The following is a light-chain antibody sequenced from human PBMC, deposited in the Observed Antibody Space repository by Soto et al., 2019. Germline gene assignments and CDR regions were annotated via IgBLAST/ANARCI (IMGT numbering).Light chain of an antibody. CDR2: RNS. CDR3: AAWDDSLSGVV. Sequence: QSVLTQPPSASGTPGQRVTISCSGSSSNIGSNYVYWYRQLPGTAPKLLIYRNSQRPSGVPDRFSGSKSGTSASLAISGLRSEDEADYYCAAWDDSLSGVVFGGGTQLTVL. J-gene: IGLJ2*01. V-gene: IGLV1-47*01. CDR1: SSNIGSNY.